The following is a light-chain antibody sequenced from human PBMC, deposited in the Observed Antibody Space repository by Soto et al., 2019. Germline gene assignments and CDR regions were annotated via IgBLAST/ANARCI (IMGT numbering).Light chain of an antibody. CDR1: SSDIGAYNY. CDR2: EFS. CDR3: SSYAGSNTWV. J-gene: IGLJ3*02. V-gene: IGLV2-8*01. Sequence: QSVLTQPPSASGSPGQSVTISCTGTSSDIGAYNYVSWYQQHPGKAPKLMIYEFSKRPSGVPDRFSGSKSGNTASLTVSGLQAEYESDYYCSSYAGSNTWVFGGGTQLTVL.